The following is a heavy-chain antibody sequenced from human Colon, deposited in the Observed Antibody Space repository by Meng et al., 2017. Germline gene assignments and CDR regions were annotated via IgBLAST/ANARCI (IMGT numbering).Heavy chain of an antibody. CDR1: GFTVGDYA. CDR2: IGSKPYGGAT. V-gene: IGHV3-49*04. Sequence: GESLKISCTASGFTVGDYAMSWVRQAPGKGLEWIGFIGSKPYGGATEYAASVKGRFSISRDDSKSIAYLQMNSLRAEDTAVYYCTRDGSVWGQGTLVTVSS. CDR3: TRDGSV. J-gene: IGHJ4*02.